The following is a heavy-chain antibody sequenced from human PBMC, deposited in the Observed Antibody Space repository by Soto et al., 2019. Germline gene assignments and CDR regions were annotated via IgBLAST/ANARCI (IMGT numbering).Heavy chain of an antibody. CDR3: ARQANKGLRLGELSLSASQNFDY. CDR2: ISSSSSYI. Sequence: EVQLVESGGGLVKPGGSLRLSCAASGFTFSSYSMNWVRQAPGKGLEWVSSISSSSSYIYYADSVKGRFTISRDNAKNSRYLQMNSLRAEDTAVYYCARQANKGLRLGELSLSASQNFDYWGQGTLVTVSS. J-gene: IGHJ4*02. CDR1: GFTFSSYS. V-gene: IGHV3-21*01. D-gene: IGHD3-16*02.